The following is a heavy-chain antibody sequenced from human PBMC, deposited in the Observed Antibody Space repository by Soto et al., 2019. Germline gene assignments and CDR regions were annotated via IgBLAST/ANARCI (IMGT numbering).Heavy chain of an antibody. CDR1: GFTFDDYT. J-gene: IGHJ1*01. D-gene: IGHD6-13*01. Sequence: PGGSLRLSCAASGFTFDDYTMHWVRQIKGKGLEWVSGINWNSGSIGYGDSVKGRFAMSRDNAKNSLHLQMNSLSAEDTAFYYCVKDESINWYSGHFRHWGQGTLVTVSS. V-gene: IGHV3-9*01. CDR2: INWNSGSI. CDR3: VKDESINWYSGHFRH.